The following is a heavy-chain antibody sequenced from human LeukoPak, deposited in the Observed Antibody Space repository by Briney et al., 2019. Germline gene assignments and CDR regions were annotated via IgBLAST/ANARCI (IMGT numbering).Heavy chain of an antibody. J-gene: IGHJ2*01. Sequence: GGSLRLSCAASGFTFSTYSMSWVRQAPGKGLEWVSSISSASSTIHYADSVKGRFTISRDNAKNSLFLQLNSLRVEDTAVYYCARGMYSSTWSNPYWYFDLWGRGTLVTVSS. V-gene: IGHV3-48*01. D-gene: IGHD6-13*01. CDR3: ARGMYSSTWSNPYWYFDL. CDR1: GFTFSTYS. CDR2: ISSASSTI.